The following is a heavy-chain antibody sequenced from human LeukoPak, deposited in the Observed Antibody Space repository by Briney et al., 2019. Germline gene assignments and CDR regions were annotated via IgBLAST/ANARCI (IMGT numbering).Heavy chain of an antibody. CDR3: ARARGSGWYSFDY. Sequence: PGGSLRLSCAASGFTFSSYAMSWVRQAPGKGLEWVSAISGSGGSTYYADSVKGRFTISRDNAKNTLYLQMNSLRAEDTAVYFCARARGSGWYSFDYWGQGTLVTVSS. J-gene: IGHJ4*02. CDR1: GFTFSSYA. CDR2: ISGSGGST. V-gene: IGHV3-23*01. D-gene: IGHD6-19*01.